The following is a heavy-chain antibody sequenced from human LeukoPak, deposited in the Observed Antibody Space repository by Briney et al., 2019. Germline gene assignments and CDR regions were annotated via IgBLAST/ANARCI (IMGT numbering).Heavy chain of an antibody. CDR3: ARDRKSVVVPAAMDY. Sequence: ASVKVSCKASGYTFTSYGISWVRQAPGQGLEWMGWISAYNGNTNYAQKLQGRVTMTTDTSTSTAYMELRSLRPDDTAVYYCARDRKSVVVPAAMDYWGQGTLVTVSS. V-gene: IGHV1-18*01. CDR2: ISAYNGNT. J-gene: IGHJ4*02. D-gene: IGHD2-2*01. CDR1: GYTFTSYG.